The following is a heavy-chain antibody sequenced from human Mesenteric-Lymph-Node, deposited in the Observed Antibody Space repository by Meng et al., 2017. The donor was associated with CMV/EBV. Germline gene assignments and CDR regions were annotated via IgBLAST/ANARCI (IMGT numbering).Heavy chain of an antibody. V-gene: IGHV1-8*03. D-gene: IGHD1-26*01. J-gene: IGHJ4*02. CDR1: GYTFTGHY. CDR2: MNPNSGNT. CDR3: ARGPPRIRGSYYFDY. Sequence: ASVKVSCKTSGYTFTGHYMHWVRQAPGRGLEWMGWMNPNSGNTGYAQKFQGRVTITRNTSISTAYMELSSLRSEDTAVYCCARGPPRIRGSYYFDYWGQGTLVTVSS.